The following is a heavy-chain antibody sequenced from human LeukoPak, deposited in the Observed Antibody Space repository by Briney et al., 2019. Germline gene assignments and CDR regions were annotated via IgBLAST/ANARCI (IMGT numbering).Heavy chain of an antibody. CDR2: IRSKADTDAT. J-gene: IGHJ4*02. Sequence: AXGRGLEWVGRIRSKADTDATAYAASVKGRFTISRDDSRNTAYLQMNSLKTEDAAMYYCTIGVYWGQGTLVTVSS. CDR3: TIGVY. V-gene: IGHV3-73*01.